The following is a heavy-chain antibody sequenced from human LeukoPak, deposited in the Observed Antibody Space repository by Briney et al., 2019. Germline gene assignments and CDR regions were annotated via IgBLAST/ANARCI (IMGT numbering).Heavy chain of an antibody. J-gene: IGHJ4*02. D-gene: IGHD3-3*01. CDR2: IWYDGSNK. CDR1: GFTFSSYG. V-gene: IGHV3-33*01. Sequence: GGSLRLSCAASGFTFSSYGMHWVRQAPGKGLEWVAVIWYDGSNKYYADSVKGRFTISRDNSKNTLYLQMNSLRAEDTAVYYCASDFEVAGLDYWGQGTLVTVSS. CDR3: ASDFEVAGLDY.